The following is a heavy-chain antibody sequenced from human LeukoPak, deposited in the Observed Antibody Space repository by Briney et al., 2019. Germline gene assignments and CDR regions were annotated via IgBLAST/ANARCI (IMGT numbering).Heavy chain of an antibody. CDR1: GYTFTGYY. CDR3: ARDNSVGDIAWWFDP. J-gene: IGHJ5*02. Sequence: ASVKVSCKASGYTFTGYYINWVRQAPGQGLEWMGLINPSGSSTLYAQKFQGRVTMTRDMSTTTDYMELSSLRSEDTAVYYCARDNSVGDIAWWFDPWGQGTLVTVSS. D-gene: IGHD3-16*02. CDR2: INPSGSST. V-gene: IGHV1-46*01.